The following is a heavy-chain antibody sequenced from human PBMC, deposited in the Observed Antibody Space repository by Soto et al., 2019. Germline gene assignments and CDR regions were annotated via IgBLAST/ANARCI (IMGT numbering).Heavy chain of an antibody. CDR1: GFTFSSYG. J-gene: IGHJ4*02. CDR3: AKDAIVGASLKYYFDY. D-gene: IGHD1-26*01. V-gene: IGHV3-30*18. CDR2: ISYDGSNK. Sequence: VGSLRLSCAASGFTFSSYGMHWVRQAPGKGLEWVAVISYDGSNKYYADSVKGRFTISRDNSKNTLYLQMNSLRAEDTAVYYCAKDAIVGASLKYYFDYWGQGTLVTVSS.